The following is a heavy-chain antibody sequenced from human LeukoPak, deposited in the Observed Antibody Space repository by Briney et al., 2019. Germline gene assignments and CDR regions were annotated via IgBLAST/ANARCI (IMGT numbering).Heavy chain of an antibody. D-gene: IGHD1-26*01. CDR1: GGSISSYY. CDR3: ARGVGVSAFDI. CDR2: VYSSGTT. J-gene: IGHJ3*02. Sequence: PSETLSLTCTVSGGSISSYYWSWIRQPPGKGLEWTGYVYSSGTTNYNPSLKSRVTIPLDTSKNQFSLKLSSVTAADTAIYYCARGVGVSAFDIWGQGTMVTVSS. V-gene: IGHV4-59*01.